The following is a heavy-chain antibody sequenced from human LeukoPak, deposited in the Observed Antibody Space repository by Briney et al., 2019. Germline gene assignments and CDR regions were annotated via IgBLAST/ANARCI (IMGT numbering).Heavy chain of an antibody. CDR2: VYYSGST. CDR1: GGSISSYC. V-gene: IGHV4-59*01. CDR3: ARDLVPGTY. Sequence: PSETLSLTCTVSGGSISSYCWSWIRQPPGKGLEWIGYVYYSGSTNYNPSLKGRVTISVDTSNNQFSLKLSSVTAADTAVYYCARDLVPGTYWGQGTLVTVSS. D-gene: IGHD6-6*01. J-gene: IGHJ4*02.